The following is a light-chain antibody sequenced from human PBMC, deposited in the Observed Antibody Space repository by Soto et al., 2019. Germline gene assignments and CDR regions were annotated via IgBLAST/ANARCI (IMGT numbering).Light chain of an antibody. CDR2: DAS. Sequence: EIVLTQSPGTLSLSPGERATLSCRASQSVSNYLAWYQQTPGQVPRLLIYDASNKATGIPARFSGSGSGTDSTLTISSLEPEDFAVYYCQQYGSSPTFGQGTKVEIK. CDR3: QQYGSSPT. V-gene: IGKV3-11*01. CDR1: QSVSNY. J-gene: IGKJ1*01.